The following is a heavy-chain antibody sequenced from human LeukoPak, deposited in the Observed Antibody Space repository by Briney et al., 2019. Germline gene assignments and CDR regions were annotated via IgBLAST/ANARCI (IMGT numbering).Heavy chain of an antibody. J-gene: IGHJ4*02. D-gene: IGHD3-22*01. Sequence: AGTLRLSCAVSGFTFSSYAMSWVRQAPGKGLEWVSVISGSAYTTHYADSVKGRFTISRDNSNNTLYLQMNSLRAEDTAAYYCATDYYDSSGAYTVYYWGRGTLVSVSS. CDR2: ISGSAYTT. CDR3: ATDYYDSSGAYTVYY. CDR1: GFTFSSYA. V-gene: IGHV3-23*01.